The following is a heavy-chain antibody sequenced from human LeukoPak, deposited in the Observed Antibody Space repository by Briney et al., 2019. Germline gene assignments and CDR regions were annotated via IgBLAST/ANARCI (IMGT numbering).Heavy chain of an antibody. CDR3: ARGDSSGYYYFEY. J-gene: IGHJ4*02. CDR2: IYSGGST. V-gene: IGHV3-53*01. D-gene: IGHD6-19*01. Sequence: SVIYSGGSTYYADSVKGRFTISRDNSKSTLYLQMNSLRAEDTAVYYCARGDSSGYYYFEYWGQGTLVTVSS.